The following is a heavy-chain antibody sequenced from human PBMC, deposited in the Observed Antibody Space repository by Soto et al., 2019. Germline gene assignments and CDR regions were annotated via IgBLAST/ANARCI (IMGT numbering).Heavy chain of an antibody. CDR2: IIPIFGTA. CDR3: ATTFGVVTYYYYGMEV. CDR1: GGTFSSYA. J-gene: IGHJ6*02. Sequence: ASVKVSCKASGGTFSSYAISWFRQALGQGLEWMGGIIPIFGTANYAQKFQGRVTITADESTSTAYMELSRLRSEDTAVYYGATTFGVVTYYYYGMEVWGQGTTVTVSS. D-gene: IGHD3-3*01. V-gene: IGHV1-69*13.